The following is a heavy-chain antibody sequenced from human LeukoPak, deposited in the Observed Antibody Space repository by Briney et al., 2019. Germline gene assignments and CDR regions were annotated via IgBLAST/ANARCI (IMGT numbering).Heavy chain of an antibody. CDR1: GFTLTSYG. V-gene: IGHV3-30*18. CDR2: ISYEKNEE. Sequence: GTSLRLSCAASGFTLTSYGMHWVRQAPGKGLEWVAVISYEKNEEFYADSVKGRSTISRDSSKNTLYLQMNSLRPEDTAVYYCVKGRSGSSYSPSDSWGQGTQVTVSS. J-gene: IGHJ4*02. D-gene: IGHD2-15*01. CDR3: VKGRSGSSYSPSDS.